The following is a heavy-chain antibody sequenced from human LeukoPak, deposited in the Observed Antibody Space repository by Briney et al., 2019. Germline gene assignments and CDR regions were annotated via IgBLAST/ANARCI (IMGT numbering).Heavy chain of an antibody. J-gene: IGHJ4*02. D-gene: IGHD3-9*01. CDR3: ARSFYDISTDY. Sequence: GASVKVSCKASGYTFTGYYMHWVRQAPGQELEWMGWINPNSGGTNYAQKFQGRVTMTRDTSISTAYMELSRLRSDDTAVYYCARSFYDISTDYWSQGTLVTVSS. CDR2: INPNSGGT. CDR1: GYTFTGYY. V-gene: IGHV1-2*02.